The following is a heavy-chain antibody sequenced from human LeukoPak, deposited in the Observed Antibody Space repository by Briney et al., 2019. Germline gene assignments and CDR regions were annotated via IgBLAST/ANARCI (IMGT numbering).Heavy chain of an antibody. CDR1: GGSISSGSYY. J-gene: IGHJ4*02. V-gene: IGHV4-30-2*01. CDR2: IYHSGST. Sequence: SETLSLTCTVSGGSISSGSYYWSWIRQPAGKGLEWIGYIYHSGSTYYNPSLKSRVTISVDRSKNQFSLKLSSVTAADTAVYYCTSGHCSSTSCFDYWGQGTLVTVSS. D-gene: IGHD2-2*01. CDR3: TSGHCSSTSCFDY.